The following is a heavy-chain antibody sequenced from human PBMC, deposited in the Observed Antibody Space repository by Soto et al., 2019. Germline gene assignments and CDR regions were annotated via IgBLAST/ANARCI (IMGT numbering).Heavy chain of an antibody. CDR2: ISSSSSYI. CDR1: GFTFSSYS. D-gene: IGHD3-3*01. V-gene: IGHV3-21*01. J-gene: IGHJ6*02. CDR3: ARDLILPRFLEWLPPGGGMDV. Sequence: LRLSCAASGFTFSSYSMNWVRQAPGKGLEWVSSISSSSSYIYYADSVKGRFTISRDNAKNSLYLQMNSLRAEDTAVYYCARDLILPRFLEWLPPGGGMDVWGQGTTVTVYS.